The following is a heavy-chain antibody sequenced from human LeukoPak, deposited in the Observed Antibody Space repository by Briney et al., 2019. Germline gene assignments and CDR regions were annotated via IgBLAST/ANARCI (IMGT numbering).Heavy chain of an antibody. V-gene: IGHV4-34*01. CDR2: INHSGST. CDR3: ARRGAPHGYCSGGSCRTYYYYGMDV. J-gene: IGHJ6*02. Sequence: SETLSLTCAVYGGSFSGYYWSWIRQPPGKGLEWIGEINHSGSTNYNPSLKSRVTISVDTSKNQFSLKLSSVTAADTAVYYCARRGAPHGYCSGGSCRTYYYYGMDVWGQGTTVTVSS. CDR1: GGSFSGYY. D-gene: IGHD2-15*01.